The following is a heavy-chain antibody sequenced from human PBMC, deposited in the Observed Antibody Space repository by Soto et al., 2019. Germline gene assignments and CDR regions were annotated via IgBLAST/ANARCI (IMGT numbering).Heavy chain of an antibody. J-gene: IGHJ6*02. D-gene: IGHD5-12*01. Sequence: GGSLRLSSSGSGFTFSSYAMSWVRQAPGKGLEWVSAISGSGGSTYYADSVKGRFTISRDNSKNTLYLQMNSLRAEDTAVYYCAKPHPSGWLRSNMDVWRQGNTVTGSS. CDR3: AKPHPSGWLRSNMDV. CDR2: ISGSGGST. CDR1: GFTFSSYA. V-gene: IGHV3-23*01.